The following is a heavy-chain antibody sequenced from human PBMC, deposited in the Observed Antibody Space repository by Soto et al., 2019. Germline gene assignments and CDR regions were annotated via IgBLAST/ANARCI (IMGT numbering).Heavy chain of an antibody. CDR3: ARERLEGGYCMDV. J-gene: IGHJ6*02. CDR2: INPNSGDT. CDR1: GYTFTGYY. D-gene: IGHD1-1*01. V-gene: IGHV1-2*02. Sequence: ASVKVSCKASGYTFTGYYMHWVRQAPGQGLEWMGWINPNSGDTNYAQKLQGRVTMTRDTSISTAYMELSRLRSDDTAVYYCARERLEGGYCMDVWGQGTTVTVSS.